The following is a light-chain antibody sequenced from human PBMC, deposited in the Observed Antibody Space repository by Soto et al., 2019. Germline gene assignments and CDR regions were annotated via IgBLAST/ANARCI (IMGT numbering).Light chain of an antibody. CDR1: QSISSW. J-gene: IGKJ1*01. CDR3: QQYNSYST. V-gene: IGKV1-5*01. Sequence: DIQMTQSPSTLSASVGDRVTITCRASQSISSWLAWYQQKPGKAPKLLIYDASMLESGVPSRFSGSGAGTEFTLTSSSLQTDDVATYYCQQYNSYSTFGQGTKVEIK. CDR2: DAS.